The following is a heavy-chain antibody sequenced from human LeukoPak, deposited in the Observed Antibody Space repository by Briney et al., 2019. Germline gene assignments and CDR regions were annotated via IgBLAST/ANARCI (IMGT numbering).Heavy chain of an antibody. D-gene: IGHD3-22*01. CDR3: AKDRGYYDSSGYYYYFDY. Sequence: PGGSLRLSCAASGFTFSSYGMHWVRQAPGKGLEWVAFIRYDGSNKYYADSVKGRFTISRDNSKNTLYLQMNSLRAEDTAVNYCAKDRGYYDSSGYYYYFDYWGQGTLVTVS. CDR2: IRYDGSNK. J-gene: IGHJ4*02. V-gene: IGHV3-30*02. CDR1: GFTFSSYG.